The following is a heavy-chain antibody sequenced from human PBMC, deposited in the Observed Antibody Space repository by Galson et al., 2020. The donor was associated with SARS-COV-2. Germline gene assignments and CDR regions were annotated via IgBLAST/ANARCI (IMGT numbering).Heavy chain of an antibody. J-gene: IGHJ4*02. CDR3: AREGVGALDY. CDR2: ITGSGTYT. D-gene: IGHD1-26*01. Sequence: GGSLSLSCATSGFTFSVHYMSWIRQAPGKGLEWVSCITGSGTYTQYADSVKGRFTISRDNAKNSLFLQMNSLRVEDTGVYYCAREGVGALDYWGQGILVTVSS. CDR1: GFTFSVHY. V-gene: IGHV3-11*06.